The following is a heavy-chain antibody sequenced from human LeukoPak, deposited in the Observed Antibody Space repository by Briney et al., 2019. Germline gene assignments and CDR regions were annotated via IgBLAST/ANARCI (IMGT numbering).Heavy chain of an antibody. Sequence: SETLSLTCTVSGGSISSYYWSWTRQPPGKGLEWIGYIYYSGSTNYNPSLKSRVTISVDTSKNQFSLKLSSVTAADTAVYYCARGGSGWRRDAFDIWGQGTMVTVSS. V-gene: IGHV4-59*01. CDR3: ARGGSGWRRDAFDI. CDR1: GGSISSYY. J-gene: IGHJ3*02. CDR2: IYYSGST. D-gene: IGHD6-19*01.